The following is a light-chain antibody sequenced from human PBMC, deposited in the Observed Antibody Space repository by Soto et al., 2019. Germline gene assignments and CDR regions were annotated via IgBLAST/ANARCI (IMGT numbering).Light chain of an antibody. V-gene: IGLV3-21*04. CDR1: NIESKS. CDR2: YDA. J-gene: IGLJ2*01. Sequence: SYELTQPPSVSVAPGKTARITCGGNNIESKSVHWYQQKPGQAPVLVIYYDADRPSGIPERFSGSNSGNTATLTISRVEAGDEADYYCQVWDSSSDSGVFGGGTKLTVL. CDR3: QVWDSSSDSGV.